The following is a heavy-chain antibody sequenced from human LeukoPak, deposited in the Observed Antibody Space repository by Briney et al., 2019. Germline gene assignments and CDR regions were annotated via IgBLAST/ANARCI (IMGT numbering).Heavy chain of an antibody. CDR2: IKQDGSEK. V-gene: IGHV3-7*01. J-gene: IGHJ4*02. Sequence: GGSLRLSCAASGFTFSSYWMSWVRQAPGKGLEWVANIKQDGSEKYYMDSVKGRFTISRDNAKNSLYLQMNSLTVEDTAVYYCARDMGWQQFDQWGQGTLVTVSS. CDR1: GFTFSSYW. CDR3: ARDMGWQQFDQ. D-gene: IGHD5-24*01.